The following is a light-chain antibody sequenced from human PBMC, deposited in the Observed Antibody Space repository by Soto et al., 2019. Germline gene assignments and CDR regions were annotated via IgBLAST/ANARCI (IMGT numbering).Light chain of an antibody. CDR3: SSYTSSSRSVV. CDR2: DVS. V-gene: IGLV2-14*01. Sequence: QSALTQPASVSGSPGQSITISCTGTSSDVGGYNYVSWYQQHPGKAPKLMIYDVSNRPSGVSNRFSGSKSGNTASLTISGLQAEDEADYSCSSYTSSSRSVVFGGGTKLTVL. CDR1: SSDVGGYNY. J-gene: IGLJ2*01.